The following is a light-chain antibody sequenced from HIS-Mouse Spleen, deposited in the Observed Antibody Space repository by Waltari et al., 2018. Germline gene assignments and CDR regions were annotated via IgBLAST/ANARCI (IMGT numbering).Light chain of an antibody. CDR3: QQYGSSRT. Sequence: EIVLTQSPGTLSSSPGERATLSCRASQSVSSSYLAWYQQNPGQAPRLLIYGASSRATGIPDRFSGSGSGTDFTLTISRLEPEDLAVYYCQQYGSSRTFGQGTKVEIK. J-gene: IGKJ1*01. CDR1: QSVSSSY. V-gene: IGKV3-20*01. CDR2: GAS.